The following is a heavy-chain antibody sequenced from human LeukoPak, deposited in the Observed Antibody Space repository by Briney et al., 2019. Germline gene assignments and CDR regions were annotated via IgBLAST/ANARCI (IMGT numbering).Heavy chain of an antibody. D-gene: IGHD1-26*01. J-gene: IGHJ3*02. CDR2: IIPILGMA. CDR1: GGTFSSYT. V-gene: IGHV1-69*02. Sequence: ASVKVSCKASGGTFSSYTISWVRQAPGQGLEWMGRIIPILGMANYAQKFQGRVTITADKSTSTAYMELSSLRSEDTAVYYCARGGSGSYDAFDIWGQGTMVTASS. CDR3: ARGGSGSYDAFDI.